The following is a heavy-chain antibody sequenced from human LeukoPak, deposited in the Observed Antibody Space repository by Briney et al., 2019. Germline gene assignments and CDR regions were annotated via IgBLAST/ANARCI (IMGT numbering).Heavy chain of an antibody. D-gene: IGHD2-2*01. CDR1: GGSISSYY. Sequence: SETLSLTCTVSGGSISSYYWSWIRQPAGKGLEWIGRIYTSGSTNYNPSLKSRVTMSVDTSKNQFSLKLSSVTAADTAVYYCARDIVVVPAAGAYMDVWGKGTTVTVSS. CDR3: ARDIVVVPAAGAYMDV. J-gene: IGHJ6*03. CDR2: IYTSGST. V-gene: IGHV4-4*07.